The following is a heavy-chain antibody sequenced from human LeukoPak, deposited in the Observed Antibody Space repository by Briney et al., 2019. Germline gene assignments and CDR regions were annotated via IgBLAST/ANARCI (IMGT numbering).Heavy chain of an antibody. CDR2: IRSAVETT. J-gene: IGHJ2*01. CDR3: ARAKPADFDL. CDR1: GFTMSHYG. Sequence: GGSLRLSCAASGFTMSHYGVSWVRQAPGKGLEWISGIRSAVETTHYADSVKGRFTLSRDNAKNTVYLQMNNLRADDTAVYHCARAKPADFDLWGRGTLVTVSS. V-gene: IGHV3-74*01.